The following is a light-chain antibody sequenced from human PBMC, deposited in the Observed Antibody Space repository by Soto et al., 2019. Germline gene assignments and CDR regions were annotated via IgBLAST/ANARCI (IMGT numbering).Light chain of an antibody. Sequence: IQLTQSPSSLSASVGDRVTITCRARPAIATFLAWYQQKPGTAPKLLIYGASTLQSGVPSRFSGSRSGTDYTLTIGSLQPEDFATYYCQQLNGSPWTFGQGTKVEIK. CDR2: GAS. CDR1: PAIATF. V-gene: IGKV1-9*01. CDR3: QQLNGSPWT. J-gene: IGKJ1*01.